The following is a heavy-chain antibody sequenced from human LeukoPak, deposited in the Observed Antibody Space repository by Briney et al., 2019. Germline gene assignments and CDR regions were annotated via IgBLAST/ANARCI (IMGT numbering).Heavy chain of an antibody. Sequence: GGSLRLSCVFSGFTFSNYWMSWVRQAPGKGLEWVANIKQDESEKHYVDSVKGRFTISRDNAKNSLYLQMNSLRAEDTAVYYCARGPARIAEDYFDYWGQGNLVTVSS. J-gene: IGHJ4*02. V-gene: IGHV3-7*03. CDR2: IKQDESEK. CDR3: ARGPARIAEDYFDY. CDR1: GFTFSNYW. D-gene: IGHD6-13*01.